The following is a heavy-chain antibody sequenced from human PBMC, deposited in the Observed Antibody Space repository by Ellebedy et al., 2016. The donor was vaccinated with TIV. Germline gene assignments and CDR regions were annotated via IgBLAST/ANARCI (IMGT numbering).Heavy chain of an antibody. CDR1: GFTVSNNY. J-gene: IGHJ4*02. D-gene: IGHD5-12*01. V-gene: IGHV3-53*01. CDR2: IYSGGST. Sequence: GESLKISXAASGFTVSNNYMSWVRQLPGKGLEWVSVIYSGGSTYYADSVKGRFTISRDNSQNTLFLQMNSLRAEDTAVYYCASGPTSWGQGTLVTVSS. CDR3: ASGPTS.